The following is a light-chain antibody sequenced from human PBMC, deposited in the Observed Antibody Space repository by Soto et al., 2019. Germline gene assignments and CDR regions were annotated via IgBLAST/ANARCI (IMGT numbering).Light chain of an antibody. CDR1: SSNIGSNT. V-gene: IGLV1-44*01. Sequence: QSVLTQPPSASGTPGQRVTISCSGSSSNIGSNTVNWYQQLPGTAPKLLIYNNNQRPSGVPDRFSGSNSGTSASLAISVRQSEDEADYYCAAWNDRLNGRVFGTGTKLTVL. J-gene: IGLJ1*01. CDR2: NNN. CDR3: AAWNDRLNGRV.